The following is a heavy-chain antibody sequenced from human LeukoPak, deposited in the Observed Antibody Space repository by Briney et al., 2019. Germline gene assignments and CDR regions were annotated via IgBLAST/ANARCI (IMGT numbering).Heavy chain of an antibody. CDR3: ARGAPSPSFTYDSSGWWVNDAFDI. J-gene: IGHJ3*02. V-gene: IGHV1-2*02. CDR1: GGTFSSYA. CDR2: INPNSGGT. Sequence: ASVKVSCKASGGTFSSYAISWVRQAPGQGLEWMGWINPNSGGTNYAQKFQGRVTMTRDTSISTAYMELSRLRSDDTAVYYCARGAPSPSFTYDSSGWWVNDAFDIWGQGTMVTVSS. D-gene: IGHD3-22*01.